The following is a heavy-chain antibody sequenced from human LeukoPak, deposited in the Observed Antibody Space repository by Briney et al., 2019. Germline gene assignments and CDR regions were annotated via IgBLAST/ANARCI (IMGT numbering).Heavy chain of an antibody. CDR2: IHPSGTL. D-gene: IGHD3-22*01. J-gene: IGHJ4*02. V-gene: IGHV4-31*03. CDR1: GASFSSGDQY. CDR3: SRGLDSRKLGY. Sequence: SQTLSLTCTVSGASFSSGDQYWNWIRQRPGEGLEWIGSIHPSGTLYNNPSLESRVTISIDTSKNQFSLNLNSVTAADTAVYFCSRGLDSRKLGYWGQGTLVTVPS.